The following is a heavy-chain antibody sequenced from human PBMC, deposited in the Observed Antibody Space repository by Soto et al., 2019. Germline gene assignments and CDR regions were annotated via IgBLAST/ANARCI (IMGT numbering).Heavy chain of an antibody. D-gene: IGHD3-10*01. CDR1: GFTFSSYA. J-gene: IGHJ4*02. V-gene: IGHV3-23*01. Sequence: PGGSLRLSCAASGFTFSSYAMSWVRQAPGKGLEWVSAISGSGGSTYYADSVKGRFTISRDNSKNTLYLQMNSLRAEDTAVYYCAKTHASYYGSGSYYYFDYWGQGTLVTVSS. CDR2: ISGSGGST. CDR3: AKTHASYYGSGSYYYFDY.